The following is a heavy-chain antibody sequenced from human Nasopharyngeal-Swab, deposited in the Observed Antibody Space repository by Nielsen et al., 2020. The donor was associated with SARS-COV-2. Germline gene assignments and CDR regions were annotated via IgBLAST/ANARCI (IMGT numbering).Heavy chain of an antibody. J-gene: IGHJ4*02. CDR2: IIPIFGTA. D-gene: IGHD5-12*01. CDR3: ARGSGCGYSGYDCSYFDY. V-gene: IGHV1-69*13. CDR1: GGTFSSYG. Sequence: VKVSCKASGGTFSSYGIRWVRQAPGQGLEWMGGIIPIFGTANYAQKFQDRVTITADESTSTAYMELSSLRSEDTAVYYCARGSGCGYSGYDCSYFDYWGQGTLVTVSS.